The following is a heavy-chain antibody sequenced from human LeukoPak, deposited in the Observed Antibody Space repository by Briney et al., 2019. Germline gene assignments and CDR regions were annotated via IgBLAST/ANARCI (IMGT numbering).Heavy chain of an antibody. Sequence: GASVKVSCTTSGYTFTSYYIHWVRQAPGQGLEWMGIINPSGGSTSYAQKFQGRVTMTEDTSTETAYMELSSLRSEDTAVYYCATDMFRAYHLQGIAAAGHPEIRYYYYGMNVWGQGTTVTVSS. V-gene: IGHV1-46*01. J-gene: IGHJ6*02. D-gene: IGHD6-13*01. CDR1: GYTFTSYY. CDR2: INPSGGST. CDR3: ATDMFRAYHLQGIAAAGHPEIRYYYYGMNV.